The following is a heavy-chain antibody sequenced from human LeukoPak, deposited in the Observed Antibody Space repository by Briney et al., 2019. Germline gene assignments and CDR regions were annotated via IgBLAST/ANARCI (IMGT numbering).Heavy chain of an antibody. J-gene: IGHJ4*02. V-gene: IGHV3-33*08. D-gene: IGHD7-27*01. CDR3: ARDRDWGCSYCSY. Sequence: GGSLRLSCAASGFTFSSYSMNWVRQAPGKGLKWVAVIWFDGSNKYYADSVKGRFTISRDNSKNTLYLQMNSLRAEDTAVYYCARDRDWGCSYCSYWGQGTLVTVSS. CDR2: IWFDGSNK. CDR1: GFTFSSYS.